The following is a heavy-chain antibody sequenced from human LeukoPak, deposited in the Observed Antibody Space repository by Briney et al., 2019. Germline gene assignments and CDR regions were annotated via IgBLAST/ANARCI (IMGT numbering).Heavy chain of an antibody. Sequence: ASVKVSCKVSGYTLTELSMHWVRQAPGKGLEWMGGFDPEDGETIYAQKFQGRVTMTEDTSTDTAYMELCSLRSEDTAVYYCATILGYDSWFDYWGQGTLVTVSS. CDR1: GYTLTELS. D-gene: IGHD5-12*01. CDR3: ATILGYDSWFDY. CDR2: FDPEDGET. V-gene: IGHV1-24*01. J-gene: IGHJ4*02.